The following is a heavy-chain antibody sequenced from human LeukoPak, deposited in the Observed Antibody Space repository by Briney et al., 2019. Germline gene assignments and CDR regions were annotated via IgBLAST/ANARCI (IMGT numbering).Heavy chain of an antibody. D-gene: IGHD2-15*01. CDR3: ARQCRGSCYSGAFDI. J-gene: IGHJ3*02. V-gene: IGHV3-23*01. Sequence: GGTLRLSCAASGFTFNTYAMTWVRQAPGKGLEWVSSISASGGSTYYADSVKGQFTISRDNAKNSLYLQMNSLRAEDTAVYYCARQCRGSCYSGAFDIWGQGTMVTVSS. CDR1: GFTFNTYA. CDR2: ISASGGST.